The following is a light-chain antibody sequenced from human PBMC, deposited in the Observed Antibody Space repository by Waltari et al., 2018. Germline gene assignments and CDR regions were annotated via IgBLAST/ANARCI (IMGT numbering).Light chain of an antibody. J-gene: IGKJ1*01. V-gene: IGKV3-20*01. CDR2: GAS. CDR3: QHYVRLPAT. Sequence: SARASQSVSRTLAWYQQKPGQAPKRRIYGASIRATDIPDRFTGSGSGTDFSLTISSLEPEDFAIYFCQHYVRLPATFGQGTKVEIK. CDR1: QSVSRT.